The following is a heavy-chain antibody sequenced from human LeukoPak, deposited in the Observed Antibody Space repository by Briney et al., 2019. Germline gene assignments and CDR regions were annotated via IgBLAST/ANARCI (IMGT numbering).Heavy chain of an antibody. D-gene: IGHD3-3*01. CDR2: ISGDGDRR. V-gene: IGHV3-23*01. Sequence: GGSLRLSCAASGFTFSSYSMNWVRQAPGKGLEWVSVISGDGDRRYYGDSLSGRFSISRDNSKNTVYLQINNLRVGDTAVYYCARSIFGVTHGFDIWGQGTRVTVSS. CDR1: GFTFSSYS. J-gene: IGHJ3*02. CDR3: ARSIFGVTHGFDI.